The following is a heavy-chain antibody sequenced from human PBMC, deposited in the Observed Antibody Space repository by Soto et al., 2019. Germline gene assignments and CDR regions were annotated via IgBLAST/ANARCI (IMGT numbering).Heavy chain of an antibody. CDR1: GYSFTSYW. J-gene: IGHJ6*02. V-gene: IGHV5-10-1*01. CDR2: IDPSDSYT. D-gene: IGHD3-10*01. Sequence: LKISCKGSGYSFTSYWISWVRQMPGKGLEWMGRIDPSDSYTNYSPSFQGHVTISADKSISTAYLQWSSLKASDTAMYYCAREGSRITMVRGVIHYGMDVWGQGTTVTVSS. CDR3: AREGSRITMVRGVIHYGMDV.